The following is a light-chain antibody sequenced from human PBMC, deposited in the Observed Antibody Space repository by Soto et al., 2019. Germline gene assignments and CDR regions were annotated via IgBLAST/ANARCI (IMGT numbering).Light chain of an antibody. Sequence: DIVLTQSPGTLSLSPWERATLSCQASQSVTSNLAWYQHKPGQSPRLLIYRASARATGVPDRFSGSGSGTEFTLTISSLQSEDFAVYYCQQYNNWPPITFGQGTRLEIK. CDR3: QQYNNWPPIT. J-gene: IGKJ5*01. CDR1: QSVTSN. CDR2: RAS. V-gene: IGKV3-15*01.